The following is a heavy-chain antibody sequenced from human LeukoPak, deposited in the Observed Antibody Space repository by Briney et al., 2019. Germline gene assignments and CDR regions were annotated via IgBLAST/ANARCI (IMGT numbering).Heavy chain of an antibody. Sequence: GASVKVSCKASGYTFTSYGISWVRQAPGQGLEWMGWISAYSRNTNYAQKLQGRVTMTTDTSTSTAYMELRSLRSDDTAVYYCARPAVYSGSYLRSYYYYYYMDVWGKGTTVTVSS. CDR1: GYTFTSYG. D-gene: IGHD1-26*01. CDR2: ISAYSRNT. V-gene: IGHV1-18*01. J-gene: IGHJ6*03. CDR3: ARPAVYSGSYLRSYYYYYYMDV.